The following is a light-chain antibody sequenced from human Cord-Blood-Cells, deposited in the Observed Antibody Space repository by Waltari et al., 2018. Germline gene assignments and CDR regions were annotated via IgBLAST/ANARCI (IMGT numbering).Light chain of an antibody. CDR2: GAS. CDR3: QQYNNWWT. J-gene: IGKJ1*01. V-gene: IGKV3-15*01. CDR1: QSVSSN. Sequence: EIVMTQSPATLSVSPGERATLSCRASQSVSSNLAWYQQKPGQAPMLRIYGASTRATGIPARFSGSGSGTEFTLTISSLQSEDFAVYYCQQYNNWWTFGQGTKVEIK.